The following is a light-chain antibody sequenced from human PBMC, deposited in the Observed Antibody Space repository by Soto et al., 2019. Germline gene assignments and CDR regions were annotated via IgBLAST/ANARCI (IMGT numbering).Light chain of an antibody. Sequence: DIQMTQSPSSLSASVGERVTITCRASQSISSYLNWYQQKPGKAPKLLIYAASSLYSGVPSRFGGCWSGADFTLNTSSLHPYDVATYYLPQCYSTLSFVPGTKVDI. CDR2: AAS. CDR1: QSISSY. CDR3: PQCYSTLS. V-gene: IGKV1-39*01. J-gene: IGKJ3*01.